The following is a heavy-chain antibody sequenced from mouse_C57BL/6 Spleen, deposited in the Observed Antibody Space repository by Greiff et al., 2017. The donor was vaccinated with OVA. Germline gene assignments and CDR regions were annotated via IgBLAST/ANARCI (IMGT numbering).Heavy chain of an antibody. CDR3: ASPFTTVVGRDYFDY. Sequence: VQLQQSGPELVKPGASVKMSCKASGYTFTDYNMHWVKQSPGKSLEWIGSINPNNGGTLSNQNFTGQATLTGNKSSSTAYMVLRSLTSEDSAVYYCASPFTTVVGRDYFDYWGQGTTRTVSS. D-gene: IGHD1-1*01. CDR1: GYTFTDYN. CDR2: INPNNGGT. V-gene: IGHV1-22*01. J-gene: IGHJ2*01.